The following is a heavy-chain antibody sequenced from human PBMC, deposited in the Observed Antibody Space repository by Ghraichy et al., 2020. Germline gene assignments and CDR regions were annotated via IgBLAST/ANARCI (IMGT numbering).Heavy chain of an antibody. CDR2: INDSGDKT. Sequence: GESLNISCAASGFTFSSYAMHWVRQAPGKGLEWVSVINDSGDKTYYADSVKGRFTISRDNSKNTLFLQMNSLRAEDTAVYYCAKRSPYSSSEYYFDYWGQGTLVTVSS. CDR1: GFTFSSYA. J-gene: IGHJ4*02. CDR3: AKRSPYSSSEYYFDY. D-gene: IGHD2-2*01. V-gene: IGHV3-23*01.